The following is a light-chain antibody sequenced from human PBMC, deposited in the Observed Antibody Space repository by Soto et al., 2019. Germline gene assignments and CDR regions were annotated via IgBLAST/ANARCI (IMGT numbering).Light chain of an antibody. V-gene: IGLV2-14*01. Sequence: QSALTQPASVSGSPGQSITISCTGTSSDVGDNSVSWYQQHPGKAPKLMIYDVSSRPSGVSNRFSASKSGNTASLTISGLQAEDESDYYCSSYTSSSTLLVFGGGTKVTVL. CDR2: DVS. J-gene: IGLJ2*01. CDR1: SSDVGDNS. CDR3: SSYTSSSTLLV.